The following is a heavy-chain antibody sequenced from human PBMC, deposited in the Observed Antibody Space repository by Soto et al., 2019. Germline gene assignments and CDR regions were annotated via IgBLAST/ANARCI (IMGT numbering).Heavy chain of an antibody. Sequence: PSETLSLTCTVSGDFISNYYWNWLRQPAGKGLEWIGRVYPSGSRNYNPSLESRLTLSMDTSKNQFSLKVKSVTAADTAVYYCARENLWFGEGPRAFDIWGQGTMVTVSS. CDR1: GDFISNYY. J-gene: IGHJ3*02. CDR3: ARENLWFGEGPRAFDI. V-gene: IGHV4-4*07. D-gene: IGHD3-10*01. CDR2: VYPSGSR.